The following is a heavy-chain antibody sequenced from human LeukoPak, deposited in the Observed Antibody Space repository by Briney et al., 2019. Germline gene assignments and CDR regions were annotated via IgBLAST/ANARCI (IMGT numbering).Heavy chain of an antibody. Sequence: GGSLRLSCAASGFPFSSYWRSWVRQAPGKGLERVANIKQDGSDKYYVDSVKGRFTISRDNAKNSLYLQLNSLRADDTAVYYCARLIGTTGFDYWGRGTLVIVSS. CDR2: IKQDGSDK. CDR1: GFPFSSYW. J-gene: IGHJ4*02. CDR3: ARLIGTTGFDY. D-gene: IGHD1-1*01. V-gene: IGHV3-7*01.